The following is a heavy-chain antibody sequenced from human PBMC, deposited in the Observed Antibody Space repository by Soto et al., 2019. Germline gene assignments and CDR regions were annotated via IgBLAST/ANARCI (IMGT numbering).Heavy chain of an antibody. D-gene: IGHD5-18*01. CDR2: ISYDGSNK. J-gene: IGHJ4*02. CDR1: GFTLSSYG. Sequence: GGSLRLSCAASGFTLSSYGMHWVRQAPGKGLEWVAVISYDGSNKYYADSVKGRFTISRDNSKNTLYLQMNSLRAEDTAVYYCAKAYVGYGFDYWGQGTLVTVSS. CDR3: AKAYVGYGFDY. V-gene: IGHV3-30*18.